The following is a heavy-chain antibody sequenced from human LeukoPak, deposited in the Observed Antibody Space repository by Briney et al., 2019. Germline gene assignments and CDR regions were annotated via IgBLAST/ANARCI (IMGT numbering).Heavy chain of an antibody. CDR2: INHSGST. V-gene: IGHV4-34*01. Sequence: SETLSLTCAVYGGSFSGYYWSWIRRPPGKGLEWIGEINHSGSTNYNPSLKSRVTISVDTSKNQFSLKLSSVTAADTAVYYCARGGQRGYSYGFVDYWGQGTLVTVSS. D-gene: IGHD5-18*01. CDR1: GGSFSGYY. J-gene: IGHJ4*02. CDR3: ARGGQRGYSYGFVDY.